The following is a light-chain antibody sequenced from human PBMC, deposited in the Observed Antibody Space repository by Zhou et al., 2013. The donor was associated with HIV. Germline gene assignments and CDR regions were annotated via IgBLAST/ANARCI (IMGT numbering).Light chain of an antibody. V-gene: IGKV3-20*01. CDR3: QQYATSPWT. CDR1: QSVGSNY. J-gene: IGKJ1*01. Sequence: EIVLTQSPGTLSLSPGERATLSCRASQSVGSNYLAWYQQRPGQAPRLLIFGASSRATGIPDRFSGSGSGTDFSLTISRLEPEDFAVYFCQQYATSPWTFGQGTKVEIK. CDR2: GAS.